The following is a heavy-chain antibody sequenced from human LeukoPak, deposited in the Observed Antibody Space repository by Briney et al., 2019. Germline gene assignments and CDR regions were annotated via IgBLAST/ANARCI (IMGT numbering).Heavy chain of an antibody. CDR1: GFTFDDYA. V-gene: IGHV3-9*01. CDR3: AKGRQGYYPSYFDY. CDR2: ISWNSGSI. J-gene: IGHJ4*02. Sequence: PGGSLRLSCAASGFTFDDYAMHWVRQAPGKGLEWVSGISWNSGSIGYADSVKGRFTISRDNAKNSLYLQMNSLRAEDTALYYCAKGRQGYYPSYFDYWGQGTLSPSPQ. D-gene: IGHD3-22*01.